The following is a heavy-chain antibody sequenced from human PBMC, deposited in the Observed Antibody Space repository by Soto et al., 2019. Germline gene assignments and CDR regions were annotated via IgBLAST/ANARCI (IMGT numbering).Heavy chain of an antibody. CDR2: ISYDGSNK. J-gene: IGHJ6*02. V-gene: IGHV3-30-3*01. CDR3: AREQNYYDSSGYYLGVVLGGMDV. Sequence: QVQLVESGGGVVQPGRSLRLSCAASGFTFSSYAMHWVRQAPGKGLEWVAVISYDGSNKYYADSVKGRFTISRDNSKNTLYLQMNSLRAEDTAVYYCAREQNYYDSSGYYLGVVLGGMDVWGQGTTVTVSS. D-gene: IGHD3-22*01. CDR1: GFTFSSYA.